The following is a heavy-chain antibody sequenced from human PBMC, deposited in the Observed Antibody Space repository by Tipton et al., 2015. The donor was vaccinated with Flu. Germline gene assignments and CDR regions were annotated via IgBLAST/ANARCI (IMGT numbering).Heavy chain of an antibody. D-gene: IGHD4-17*01. J-gene: IGHJ5*02. CDR2: IFYTGSA. V-gene: IGHV4-59*01. Sequence: TLSLTCTVSGGSFSSYYWSWIRQPPGKGLAWIGDIFYTGSANYNPSLKSRVTISLDTSKHQFSLKLESVTAADTAVYYCARDRVGDYSGFDPWGQGTLVTVSS. CDR1: GGSFSSYY. CDR3: ARDRVGDYSGFDP.